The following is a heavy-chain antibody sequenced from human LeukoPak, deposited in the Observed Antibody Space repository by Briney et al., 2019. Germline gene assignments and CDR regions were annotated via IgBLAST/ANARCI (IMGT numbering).Heavy chain of an antibody. D-gene: IGHD2-15*01. CDR2: INGGGGTT. Sequence: GVALRLSCAASGFTFSSYAMSWVRQAPGKGLEWVSLINGGGGTTYYADSVKGRFTISRDNSKNTLYLQMSILRAEDTAVYYCAKDDCSGGSCYSSGNDAFDIWGQGTMVTVST. V-gene: IGHV3-23*01. CDR3: AKDDCSGGSCYSSGNDAFDI. CDR1: GFTFSSYA. J-gene: IGHJ3*02.